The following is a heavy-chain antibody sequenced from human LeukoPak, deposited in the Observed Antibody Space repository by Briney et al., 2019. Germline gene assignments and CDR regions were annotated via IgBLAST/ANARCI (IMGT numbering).Heavy chain of an antibody. CDR2: INNDGSST. D-gene: IGHD5-18*01. V-gene: IGHV3-74*01. CDR1: GFTFSSYW. CDR3: ARGKVDTAMAIDY. J-gene: IGHJ4*02. Sequence: GGSLRLSCAASGFTFSSYWMHWVRQAPGKGLVWVSRINNDGSSTSYADSVKGRFTISRDNAKNTLYLQMNSLRAEDTAVYYCARGKVDTAMAIDYWGQGTLVTVSS.